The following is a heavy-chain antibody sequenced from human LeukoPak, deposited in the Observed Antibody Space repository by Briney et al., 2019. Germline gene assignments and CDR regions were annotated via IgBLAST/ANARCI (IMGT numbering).Heavy chain of an antibody. Sequence: QPGGSLRLSCAASGFAFSSYWMSWVRQAPGKGLEWVANIKQDGSEKYYVDSVKGRFTISRDNAKNSLYLQMNSLRAEDTAVYYCAKSELTIRSPFDYWGQGTLVTASS. D-gene: IGHD5-12*01. CDR3: AKSELTIRSPFDY. CDR2: IKQDGSEK. CDR1: GFAFSSYW. V-gene: IGHV3-7*05. J-gene: IGHJ4*02.